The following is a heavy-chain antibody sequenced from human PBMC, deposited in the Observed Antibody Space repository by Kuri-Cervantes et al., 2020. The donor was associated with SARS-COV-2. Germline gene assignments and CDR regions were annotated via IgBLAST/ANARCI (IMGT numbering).Heavy chain of an antibody. CDR2: INPNSGGT. CDR3: ASNSNYWYYGMDV. Sequence: ASVKVSCKASGYTFTSYAMHWVRQAPGQRLEWMGWINPNSGGTNYAQKFQGRVTMTRDTSISTAYMELSRLRSDDTAVYYCASNSNYWYYGMDVWGQGTTVTVSS. V-gene: IGHV1-2*02. CDR1: GYTFTSYA. J-gene: IGHJ6*02. D-gene: IGHD4-11*01.